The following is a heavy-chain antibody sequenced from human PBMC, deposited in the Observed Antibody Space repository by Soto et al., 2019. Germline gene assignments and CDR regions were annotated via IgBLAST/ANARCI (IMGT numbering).Heavy chain of an antibody. J-gene: IGHJ4*02. Sequence: GESLKISCAASGFTFSDYYMSWIRQAPGKGLEWVSYISSSGSTIYYADSVKGRFTISRDNAKNSLYLQMNSLRAEDTAVYYCARDSGYDSNKTDDYWGQGTLVTVSS. CDR3: ARDSGYDSNKTDDY. D-gene: IGHD5-12*01. CDR1: GFTFSDYY. V-gene: IGHV3-11*01. CDR2: ISSSGSTI.